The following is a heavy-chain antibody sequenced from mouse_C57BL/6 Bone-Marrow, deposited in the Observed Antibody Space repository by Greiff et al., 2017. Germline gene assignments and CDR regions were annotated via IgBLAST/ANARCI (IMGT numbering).Heavy chain of an antibody. Sequence: QVQLQQSGAELAKPGASVKLSCKASGYTFTSYWMHWVKQRPGQGLEWIGYINPSSGSTKYNQKFKDKATLTADKSSSTAYMQLSSLTYEDSAVYYCARERDDYDVLYYYAMDYWGQGTSVTVSS. J-gene: IGHJ4*01. D-gene: IGHD2-4*01. CDR1: GYTFTSYW. V-gene: IGHV1-7*01. CDR3: ARERDDYDVLYYYAMDY. CDR2: INPSSGST.